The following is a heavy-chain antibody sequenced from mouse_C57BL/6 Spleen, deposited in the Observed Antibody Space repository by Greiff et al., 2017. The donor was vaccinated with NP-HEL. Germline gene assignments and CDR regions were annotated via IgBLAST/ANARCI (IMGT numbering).Heavy chain of an antibody. CDR3: ARLRLGSYGYFDV. V-gene: IGHV1-55*01. CDR2: IYPGSGST. D-gene: IGHD2-4*01. J-gene: IGHJ1*03. CDR1: GYTFTSYW. Sequence: VQLQESGAELVKPGASVKMSCKASGYTFTSYWITWVKQRPGQGLEWIGDIYPGSGSTNYNEKFKSKATLTVDTSSSTAYMQLSSLTSEDSAVYYCARLRLGSYGYFDVWGTGTTVTVSS.